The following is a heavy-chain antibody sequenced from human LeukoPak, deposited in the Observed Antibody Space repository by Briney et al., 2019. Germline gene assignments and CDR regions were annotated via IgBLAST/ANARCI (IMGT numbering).Heavy chain of an antibody. Sequence: ASVKVSCETSGYTFTGCYMHWVRQAPGQGGEGRGWINPNSGGANYEQNLQCRVTMTRDTSISTTYMELNRLTSDDTAVYYCARGEGGDGYNWRDYWGQGTLVTVSS. V-gene: IGHV1-2*02. J-gene: IGHJ4*02. CDR3: ARGEGGDGYNWRDY. CDR2: INPNSGGA. D-gene: IGHD5-24*01. CDR1: GYTFTGCY.